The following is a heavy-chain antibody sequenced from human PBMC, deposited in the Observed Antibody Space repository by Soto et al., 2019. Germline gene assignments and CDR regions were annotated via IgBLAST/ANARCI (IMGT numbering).Heavy chain of an antibody. CDR1: GFIFSNHA. J-gene: IGHJ4*02. Sequence: GGSLRLSCAASGFIFSNHAMSWVRQVPGKGLEWVSGISAGGNLIYYADSVRGRFTMSRDNSKNMLYLQMDSLRAEDTAVYFCAKRQGIGAAAKNFDFWGQGARVTVSS. V-gene: IGHV3-23*01. CDR2: ISAGGNLI. D-gene: IGHD6-13*01. CDR3: AKRQGIGAAAKNFDF.